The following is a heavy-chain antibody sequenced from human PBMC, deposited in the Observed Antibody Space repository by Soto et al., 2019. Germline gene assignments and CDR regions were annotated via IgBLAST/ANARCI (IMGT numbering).Heavy chain of an antibody. CDR1: GGSFSGYY. V-gene: IGHV4-34*01. Sequence: PSETLSLTCAVYGGSFSGYYWSWIRQPPGKGLEWIGEINHSGSTNYNPSLKSRVTISVDTSKNQFSLKLTSVNTAVTAIYYCTRGGDPYKTGHWGEGTLVTVSS. CDR3: TRGGDPYKTGH. CDR2: INHSGST. D-gene: IGHD3-9*01. J-gene: IGHJ4*02.